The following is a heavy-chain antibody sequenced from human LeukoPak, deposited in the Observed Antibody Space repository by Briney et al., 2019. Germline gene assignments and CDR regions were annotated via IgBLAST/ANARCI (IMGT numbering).Heavy chain of an antibody. CDR1: GGSISNYD. J-gene: IGHJ4*02. CDR2: IYTSGST. V-gene: IGHV4-4*07. D-gene: IGHD1/OR15-1a*01. Sequence: PSETLSLTCTVSGGSISNYDWSWIRQPAGKGLEWIGRIYTSGSTNYNPSLKSRVTMSEDTSKKQFSLHLRSVTAADTAKYFCARVSGLNNFDSWGQGTLVIVSA. CDR3: ARVSGLNNFDS.